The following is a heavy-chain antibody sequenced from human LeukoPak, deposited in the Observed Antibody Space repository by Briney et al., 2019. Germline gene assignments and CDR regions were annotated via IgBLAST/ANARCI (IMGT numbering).Heavy chain of an antibody. V-gene: IGHV3-30*18. Sequence: GGSLRLSCAASGFTFSSYGMHWVRQAPGKGLEWEAVISYDGSNKYYADSVKGRFTISRDNSKNTLYLQMNSLRAEDTAVYYCAKVLATGSPDYWGQGTLVTVSS. CDR2: ISYDGSNK. CDR1: GFTFSSYG. D-gene: IGHD3-10*01. J-gene: IGHJ4*02. CDR3: AKVLATGSPDY.